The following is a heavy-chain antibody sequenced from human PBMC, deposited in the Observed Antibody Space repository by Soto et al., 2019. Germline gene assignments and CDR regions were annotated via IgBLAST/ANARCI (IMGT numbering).Heavy chain of an antibody. J-gene: IGHJ4*01. D-gene: IGHD3-3*01. CDR1: GFTFSSYA. CDR3: ARGPARSGSGYCLVY. CDR2: ISYDGSDK. Sequence: GGSLRLSCAASGFTFSSYAMHWVRQAPGEGLKWVAVISYDGSDKYYADSVKGRFTISRDNSKNTLFLQMDSLRAEDTAVYYCARGPARSGSGYCLVYWGRVPVGTFSS. V-gene: IGHV3-30-3*01.